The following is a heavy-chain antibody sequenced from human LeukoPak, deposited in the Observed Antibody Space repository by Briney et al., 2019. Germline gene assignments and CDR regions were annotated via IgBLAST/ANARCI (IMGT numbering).Heavy chain of an antibody. Sequence: PSETLSLTCTVSGGSISSTSYSWGWIRQPPGKGLEWLGNIYYSGSTYYNPSLKSRVTLSVDTSKNQFSLKLSSMTAADTAVYYCARRGLAARRNYFDYWGQGTLVTVSS. J-gene: IGHJ4*02. CDR2: IYYSGST. CDR1: GGSISSTSYS. CDR3: ARRGLAARRNYFDY. D-gene: IGHD6-6*01. V-gene: IGHV4-39*07.